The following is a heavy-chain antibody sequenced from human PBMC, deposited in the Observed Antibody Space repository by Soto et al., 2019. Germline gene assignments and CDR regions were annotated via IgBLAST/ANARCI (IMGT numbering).Heavy chain of an antibody. J-gene: IGHJ3*02. V-gene: IGHV5-51*01. CDR1: GYSFTSYW. Sequence: ESLKISCKGSGYSFTSYWIGWVRQMPGKGLEWMGIIYPGDSDTRYSPSFQGQVTISADKSISTAYLQWSSLKASDTAMYYCERRGSRPYYYDSTGLGAAFDIWGQGTMLT. CDR3: ERRGSRPYYYDSTGLGAAFDI. CDR2: IYPGDSDT. D-gene: IGHD3-22*01.